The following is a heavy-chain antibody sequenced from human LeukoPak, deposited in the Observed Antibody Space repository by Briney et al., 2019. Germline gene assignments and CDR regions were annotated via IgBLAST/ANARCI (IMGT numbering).Heavy chain of an antibody. CDR1: GGSISSYY. CDR2: IYYSGST. V-gene: IGHV4-59*01. J-gene: IGHJ4*02. CDR3: ANVPIAVAGTSEGY. D-gene: IGHD6-19*01. Sequence: SETLSLTCTVSGGSISSYYWSWIRQPPGKGLEWIGYIYYSGSTNYNPSLKSRVTISVDTSKNQFSLKVSSVTAADTAVYYGANVPIAVAGTSEGYWGQGILVTVSS.